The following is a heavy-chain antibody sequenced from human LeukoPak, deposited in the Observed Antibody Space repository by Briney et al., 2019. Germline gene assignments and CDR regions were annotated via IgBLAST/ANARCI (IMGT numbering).Heavy chain of an antibody. CDR2: IYYSGST. J-gene: IGHJ4*02. V-gene: IGHV4-59*01. D-gene: IGHD3-10*01. Sequence: SETLSLTCTVSGGSISSYYWSWIRQPPGKGLDWIGYIYYSGSTNYNPSLKSRVTISVDTSKNQFSLKLSSVTAADTAAYYCARATLRTMVRGVIFDYWGQGTLVTVSS. CDR1: GGSISSYY. CDR3: ARATLRTMVRGVIFDY.